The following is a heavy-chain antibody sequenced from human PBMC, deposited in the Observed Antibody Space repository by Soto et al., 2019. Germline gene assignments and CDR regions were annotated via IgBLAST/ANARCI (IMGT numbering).Heavy chain of an antibody. V-gene: IGHV4-39*01. CDR3: ASSVDLCGSSWFGRYYFYY. CDR2: IYYSGYT. J-gene: IGHJ4*02. D-gene: IGHD6-13*01. CDR1: RVSISSSSYY. Sequence: PSETLSLTCTVSRVSISSSSYYWGWIRQPPGKGLEWIGSIYYSGYTYYNPSLKSRVTISVDMSKNQFSLKLSSVTAADTAVYYCASSVDLCGSSWFGRYYFYYWSQGTLVPVSS.